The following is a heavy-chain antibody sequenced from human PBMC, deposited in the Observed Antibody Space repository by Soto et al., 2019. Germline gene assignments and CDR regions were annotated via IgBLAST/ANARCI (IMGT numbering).Heavy chain of an antibody. CDR1: GGSFSDYF. V-gene: IGHV4-34*01. J-gene: IGHJ4*02. D-gene: IGHD6-19*01. Sequence: SETLSLTCAVFGGSFSDYFWTWIRQPPGKGLEWIAEINHRGDTDYNPSLQSRVTISVDTSKRQFFLKLRSVTAADTAVYFCARSSVAVAGTPLDFWGQGTLITVSS. CDR2: INHRGDT. CDR3: ARSSVAVAGTPLDF.